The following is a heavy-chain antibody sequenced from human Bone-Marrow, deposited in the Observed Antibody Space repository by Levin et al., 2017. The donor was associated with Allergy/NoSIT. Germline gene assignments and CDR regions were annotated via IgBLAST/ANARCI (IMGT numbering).Heavy chain of an antibody. CDR2: ISNDGSNQ. V-gene: IGHV3-30*18. J-gene: IGHJ4*02. D-gene: IGHD3-3*01. CDR3: AKGRGPLEYYFDY. Sequence: LSLTCAASGFTFRSYGIHWVRQAPGKGLEWVAVISNDGSNQYYADSLRGRFTISRDNSKNTLYLQMNSLRAEDTAVYYCAKGRGPLEYYFDYWGQGTLVTVSS. CDR1: GFTFRSYG.